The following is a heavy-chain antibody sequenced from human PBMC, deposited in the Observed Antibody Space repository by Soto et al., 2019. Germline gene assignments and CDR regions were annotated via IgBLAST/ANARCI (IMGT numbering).Heavy chain of an antibody. CDR3: AKERELLSPFDY. CDR1: GFTFGSYW. D-gene: IGHD1-26*01. V-gene: IGHV3-7*03. CDR2: IKMDASEK. J-gene: IGHJ4*02. Sequence: PGGSLRLSCAASGFTFGSYWMSWVRQAPGKGLEWLATIKMDASEKKYVDSVRGRFTMSRDNSKNTLYLQMNSLRAEDTAVYYCAKERELLSPFDYWGQGTMVTVYS.